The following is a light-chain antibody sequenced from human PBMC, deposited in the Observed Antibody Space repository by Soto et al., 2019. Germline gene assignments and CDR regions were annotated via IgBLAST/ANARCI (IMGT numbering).Light chain of an antibody. CDR2: EVT. Sequence: QSVPTHPAPVAGTPRRSLTISCTGTSSDVGGYSYVSWYQQHPGKAPTLMIYEVTDRPSGVSDRFSGSRAGNTATLTISGLQAEDEAYYFCSSYTSSSAYVFGTGTKVTVL. CDR1: SSDVGGYSY. V-gene: IGLV2-14*01. CDR3: SSYTSSSAYV. J-gene: IGLJ1*01.